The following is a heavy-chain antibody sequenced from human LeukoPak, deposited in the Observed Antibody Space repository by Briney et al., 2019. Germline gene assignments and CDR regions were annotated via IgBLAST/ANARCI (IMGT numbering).Heavy chain of an antibody. CDR1: GFAFNTYA. CDR3: AKYYFDNRGNYYFFHYGLDV. V-gene: IGHV3-23*01. D-gene: IGHD3-22*01. Sequence: GGSLRLSCAASGFAFNTYALSWVRQAPGKGPEWVSGISDTGTRTYYADSVRGRFATSRDNSKSTLFLQMNSLRAEDTAVYYCAKYYFDNRGNYYFFHYGLDVWGQGTTVSVSS. CDR2: ISDTGTRT. J-gene: IGHJ6*02.